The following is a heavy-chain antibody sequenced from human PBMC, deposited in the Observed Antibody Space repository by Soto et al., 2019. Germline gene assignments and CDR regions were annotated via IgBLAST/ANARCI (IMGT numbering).Heavy chain of an antibody. V-gene: IGHV3-21*06. CDR1: GFTFTRYS. Sequence: GGSLRLSCAASGFTFTRYSMNWVRQAPGKGLEWVSSISSTTNYIYYGDSMKGRFTVSRDNGKNSLYLEMHSLRAEDTAVYYCARESEDLTSNFDYWGQGTLVTVSS. J-gene: IGHJ4*02. CDR2: ISSTTNYI. CDR3: ARESEDLTSNFDY.